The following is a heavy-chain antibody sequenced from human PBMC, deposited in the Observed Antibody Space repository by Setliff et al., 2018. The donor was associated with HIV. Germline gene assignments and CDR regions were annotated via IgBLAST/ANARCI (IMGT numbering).Heavy chain of an antibody. V-gene: IGHV4-38-2*01. CDR2: IYYSGST. J-gene: IGHJ3*02. D-gene: IGHD5-12*01. Sequence: SETLSLTCAVYGGSFSGYYWGWIRQPPGKGLEWIASIYYSGSTYYAPSLKSRVTISVDTSKNQFSLKLTSVTAADTAVYFCARVVPREVAPGGFDIWGQGTMVTVSS. CDR1: GGSFSGYY. CDR3: ARVVPREVAPGGFDI.